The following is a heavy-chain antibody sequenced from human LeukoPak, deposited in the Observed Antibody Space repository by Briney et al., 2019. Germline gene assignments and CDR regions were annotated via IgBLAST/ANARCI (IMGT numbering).Heavy chain of an antibody. J-gene: IGHJ4*02. CDR3: ATLYYYDSSGYRVYYFDY. Sequence: GGSLRLSCSASGFTFSTYWMSWVRQAPGKGLEWVANMRRDGNEIYYLDPVRGRFTISRDNAKNSLYLQMNSLRAEDTAVYYCATLYYYDSSGYRVYYFDYWGQGTLVTVSS. D-gene: IGHD3-22*01. CDR2: MRRDGNEI. V-gene: IGHV3-7*01. CDR1: GFTFSTYW.